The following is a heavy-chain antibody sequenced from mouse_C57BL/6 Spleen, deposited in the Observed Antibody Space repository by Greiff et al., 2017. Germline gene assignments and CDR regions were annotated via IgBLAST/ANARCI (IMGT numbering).Heavy chain of an antibody. J-gene: IGHJ3*01. Sequence: EVMLVESEGGLVQPGSSMKLSCTASGFTFSDYSMAWVRQVPEKGLEWVANFYYDGSSIYYLDTLKNRFTISRDNARNILYLQMSSLKSENTATRYCARDDGYYVFAYWGQGTLVTVSA. CDR3: ARDDGYYVFAY. V-gene: IGHV5-16*01. CDR1: GFTFSDYS. D-gene: IGHD2-3*01. CDR2: FYYDGSSI.